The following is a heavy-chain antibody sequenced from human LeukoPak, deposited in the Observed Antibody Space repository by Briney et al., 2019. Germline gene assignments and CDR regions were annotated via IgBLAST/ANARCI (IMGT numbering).Heavy chain of an antibody. Sequence: PGGSLRLSCAASGFTFSSYRMNWVRQAPGEGLEWVSSISTSSNYIYYADSVKGRFTISRDNAKNSLYLQMNSLRADDTAVYYCARVQVGTYSDYWGQGTLVTVSS. CDR3: ARVQVGTYSDY. CDR2: ISTSSNYI. V-gene: IGHV3-21*01. CDR1: GFTFSSYR. D-gene: IGHD1-26*01. J-gene: IGHJ4*02.